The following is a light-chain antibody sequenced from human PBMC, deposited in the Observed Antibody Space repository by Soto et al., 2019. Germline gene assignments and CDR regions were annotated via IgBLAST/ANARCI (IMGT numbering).Light chain of an antibody. CDR3: QQYAAGSPIT. J-gene: IGKJ5*01. Sequence: EIVLTQSPGTLSLSPGERATLSCRASQSVSSSLAWYQQKTGQAPRLLISGASNRATGIPDRVSGSGSGTDFTITISRLEPEDFALYHCQQYAAGSPITFGQGTRLEIK. V-gene: IGKV3-20*01. CDR2: GAS. CDR1: QSVSSS.